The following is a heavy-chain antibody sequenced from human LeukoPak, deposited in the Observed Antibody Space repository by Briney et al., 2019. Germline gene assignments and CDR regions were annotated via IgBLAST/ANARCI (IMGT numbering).Heavy chain of an antibody. CDR2: ISSSSTI. J-gene: IGHJ4*02. V-gene: IGHV3-48*02. CDR1: GFSPSNSN. Sequence: GGSLRLSCAASGFSPSNSNMNWVRQAPGKGLEWVSFISSSSTIYYADSVKGRFTISRDNAKNSLYLQMNNLRDEDTAVYYCARPLELGGQGTLVTVSS. CDR3: ARPLEL.